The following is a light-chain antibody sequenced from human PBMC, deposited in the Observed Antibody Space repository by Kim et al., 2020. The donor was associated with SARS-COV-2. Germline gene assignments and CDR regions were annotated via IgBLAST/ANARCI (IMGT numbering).Light chain of an antibody. Sequence: IQLTQSPSSLSASVGDRVTITCRASQFIGNYLAWYQQTPGTAPKLLIYDAATLQSGVPSRFSGSGYGTDFTLTISSLQPEDSAIYYCQQLSTYPLTFGGGTKLEI. CDR2: DAA. CDR1: QFIGNY. V-gene: IGKV1-9*01. CDR3: QQLSTYPLT. J-gene: IGKJ4*01.